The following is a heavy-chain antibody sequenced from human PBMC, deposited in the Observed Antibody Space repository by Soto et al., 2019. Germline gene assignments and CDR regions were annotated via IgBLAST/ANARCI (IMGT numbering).Heavy chain of an antibody. D-gene: IGHD3-3*01. Sequence: ASVKVSCKASGGTFSSYAISWVRQAPGQGLEWMGWISAYNGNTNYAQKLQGRVTMTTDTSTSTAYMELRSLRSDDTAVYYCARDGYDFWSGYPAYYGMDVWGQGTTVTVSS. V-gene: IGHV1-18*01. CDR1: GGTFSSYA. CDR2: ISAYNGNT. CDR3: ARDGYDFWSGYPAYYGMDV. J-gene: IGHJ6*02.